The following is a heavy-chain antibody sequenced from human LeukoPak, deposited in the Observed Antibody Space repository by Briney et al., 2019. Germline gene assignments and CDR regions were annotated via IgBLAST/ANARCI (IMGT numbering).Heavy chain of an antibody. V-gene: IGHV1-2*02. Sequence: ASVKVSCKASGYTFTGYYIHWVRQAPGQGLEWMGWINPKSGGTDFAQKFQGRVTMTRDTSISTAYMVLSRLRSDDTAVYYCAREEVDYGATFAHWGQGTLVTVSS. CDR1: GYTFTGYY. D-gene: IGHD4-17*01. J-gene: IGHJ4*02. CDR3: AREEVDYGATFAH. CDR2: INPKSGGT.